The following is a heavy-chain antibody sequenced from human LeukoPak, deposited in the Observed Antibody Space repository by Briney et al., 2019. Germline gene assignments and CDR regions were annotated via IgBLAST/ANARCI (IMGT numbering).Heavy chain of an antibody. CDR2: ISGSGGST. Sequence: PGGSLRLSCAASGFTFSSYAISWVRQAPGKGLEWVSGISGSGGSTYYADSVKGRFTISRDNSKNTLYLQMDSLRAEDTAVYYCAKDRITGTPYYFDYWGQGTLVTVSS. CDR3: AKDRITGTPYYFDY. V-gene: IGHV3-23*01. D-gene: IGHD1-20*01. J-gene: IGHJ4*02. CDR1: GFTFSSYA.